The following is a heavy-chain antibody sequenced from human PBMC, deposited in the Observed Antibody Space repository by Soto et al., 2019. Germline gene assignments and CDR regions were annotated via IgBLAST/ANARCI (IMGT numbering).Heavy chain of an antibody. Sequence: QMYLVESGGGVVQPGRSLRLSCAASGFTFGAYTMHWVRQAPGKGLEWVAAISYDVNSERYTDPVKGRFTVSRDNPSDTLYLQMNSLRVEDTAVYYCARDGYSGRSDGFDIWGQGTMVTVSS. CDR1: GFTFGAYT. V-gene: IGHV3-30*14. D-gene: IGHD5-12*01. J-gene: IGHJ3*02. CDR3: ARDGYSGRSDGFDI. CDR2: ISYDVNSE.